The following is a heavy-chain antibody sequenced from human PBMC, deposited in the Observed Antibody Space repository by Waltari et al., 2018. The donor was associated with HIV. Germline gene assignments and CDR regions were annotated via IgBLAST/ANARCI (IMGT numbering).Heavy chain of an antibody. D-gene: IGHD3-9*01. CDR3: AKDVAAGDWLLRSATGDSFEK. V-gene: IGHV3-9*01. J-gene: IGHJ4*02. CDR2: LVGRELS. Sequence: EVHLVESGGGLVRPGTSRRLNWAAPGFAFREYAMHWVGQRHGQGLGGVAGVGGWGGSPALVGRELSWATRPLSRAASPSPEKKKKNILFLQMNSLTGEDTALYFCAKDVAAGDWLLRSATGDSFEKWGRGTQVIVSS. CDR1: GFAFREYA.